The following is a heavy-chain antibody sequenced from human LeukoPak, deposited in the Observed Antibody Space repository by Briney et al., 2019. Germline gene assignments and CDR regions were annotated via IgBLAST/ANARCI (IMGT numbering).Heavy chain of an antibody. CDR2: IYHSGST. V-gene: IGHV4-30-2*01. Sequence: PSETLSLTCAVSGGSISSGGYSWSWIRQPPGKGLEWIGYIYHSGSTYYNPSLKSRVTISVDRSKNQFSLKLSSVTAADTAVYYCARAYYGSGSLVGDAFDIWGQGTMVTVSS. CDR1: GGSISSGGYS. J-gene: IGHJ3*02. CDR3: ARAYYGSGSLVGDAFDI. D-gene: IGHD3-10*01.